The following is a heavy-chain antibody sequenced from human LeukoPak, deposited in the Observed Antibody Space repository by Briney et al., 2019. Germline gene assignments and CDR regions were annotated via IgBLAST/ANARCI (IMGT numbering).Heavy chain of an antibody. J-gene: IGHJ4*02. CDR3: ARWEGKYDFFDY. CDR1: GGSISSYY. CDR2: IYYSGST. D-gene: IGHD3-3*01. V-gene: IGHV4-59*01. Sequence: SETLSLTCTVSGGSISSYYWSWIRQPPGKGLEWIGYIYYSGSTNYNPSLKSRVTISVDTSKNQFSLKLSSVTAADTAVYYRARWEGKYDFFDYWGQGTLVTVSS.